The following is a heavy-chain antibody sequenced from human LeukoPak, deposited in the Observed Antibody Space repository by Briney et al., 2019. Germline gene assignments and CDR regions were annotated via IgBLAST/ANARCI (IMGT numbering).Heavy chain of an antibody. CDR3: VRAGAWTPYYYYGMDV. J-gene: IGHJ6*02. CDR2: VYTRGNTNYT. D-gene: IGHD7-27*01. Sequence: SETLSLTCTVSGGSISSYYWSWIRQPAGKGLEWIGRVYTRGNTNYTNYNPSLKSRVTMAVGTSKTQFSLKLNSVTAADTAVYYCVRAGAWTPYYYYGMDVWGQGTTVTVSS. V-gene: IGHV4-4*07. CDR1: GGSISSYY.